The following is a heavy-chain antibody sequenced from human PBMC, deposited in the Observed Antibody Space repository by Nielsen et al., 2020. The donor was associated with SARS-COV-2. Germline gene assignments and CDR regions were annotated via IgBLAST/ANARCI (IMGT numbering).Heavy chain of an antibody. V-gene: IGHV3-30*03. D-gene: IGHD5-12*01. CDR2: ISYDGSNK. CDR3: ARTIGATSDYFDY. J-gene: IGHJ4*02. Sequence: WIRQPPGKGLEWVAVISYDGSNKYYADSVKGRFTISRDNSKNTLYLQMNSLRAEDTAVYYCARTIGATSDYFDYWGQGTLVTVSS.